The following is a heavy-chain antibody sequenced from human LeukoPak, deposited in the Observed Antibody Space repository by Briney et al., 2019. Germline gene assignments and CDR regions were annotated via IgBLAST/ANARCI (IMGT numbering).Heavy chain of an antibody. CDR3: ARNYDSSGYYFQH. CDR2: IYPGDSDT. D-gene: IGHD3-22*01. V-gene: IGHV5-51*01. CDR1: GYTFHSYW. J-gene: IGHJ1*01. Sequence: GESLKISCKGSGYTFHSYWIAWVRQMPGKGLEWMGIIYPGDSDTRYSPSFQGQVTISADKSISTAYLQWSSLKASDTAMYYCARNYDSSGYYFQHWGQGTLVTVSS.